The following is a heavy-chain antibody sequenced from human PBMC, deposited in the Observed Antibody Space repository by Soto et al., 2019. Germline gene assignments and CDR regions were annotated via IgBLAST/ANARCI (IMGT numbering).Heavy chain of an antibody. V-gene: IGHV3-33*01. CDR1: GFTFSSYG. CDR2: IWYDGSKK. D-gene: IGHD3-22*01. CDR3: ARGQPLYYADYGMDV. J-gene: IGHJ6*01. Sequence: QVQLVASGGGVVQPGRSLRLSCAASGFTFSSYGMHWVRQAPGKGLERVAVIWYDGSKKYYADSVNGRFTISRDNSKNTMYLQMHSLRAEDTAVYYCARGQPLYYADYGMDVWGHGTTVTVSS.